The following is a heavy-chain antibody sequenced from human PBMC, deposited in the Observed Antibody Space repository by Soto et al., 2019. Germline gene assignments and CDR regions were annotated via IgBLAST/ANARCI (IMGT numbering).Heavy chain of an antibody. J-gene: IGHJ4*02. CDR1: GGSISSYY. D-gene: IGHD4-17*01. Sequence: PSETLSLTCTVSGGSISSYYWSWIRQPPGKGLEWIGYIYYSGSTNYNPSLKSRVTISVDTSKNQFSLKLSSVTAADTAVYYCARESPMTTVTYFDYWGQGTLVTVSS. CDR3: ARESPMTTVTYFDY. V-gene: IGHV4-59*01. CDR2: IYYSGST.